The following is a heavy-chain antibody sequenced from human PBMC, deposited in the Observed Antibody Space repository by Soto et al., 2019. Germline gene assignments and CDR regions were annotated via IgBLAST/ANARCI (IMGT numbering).Heavy chain of an antibody. Sequence: QVQLVQSGAEVKKPGASVKVSCKASGYTFTGYYMHWVRQAPGQGLEWMGWINPNSGGTNYAQKFQGRVTMTRDTSISTAYMELSRLRSDDTAVYYCARVHCSSTSCYWGWFAPWGLGTLVTVSS. J-gene: IGHJ5*02. CDR3: ARVHCSSTSCYWGWFAP. CDR1: GYTFTGYY. V-gene: IGHV1-2*02. D-gene: IGHD2-2*01. CDR2: INPNSGGT.